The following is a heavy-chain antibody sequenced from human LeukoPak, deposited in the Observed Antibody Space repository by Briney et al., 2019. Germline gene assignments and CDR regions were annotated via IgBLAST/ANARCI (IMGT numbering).Heavy chain of an antibody. Sequence: XXXXXSWVRQAPGQGLEWMGGIIPIFGTANYAQKFQGRVTITADESTSTAYMELSSLRSEDTAVYYCARVMASGSYYPFDYWGQGTLVTVSS. V-gene: IGHV1-69*01. J-gene: IGHJ4*02. CDR2: IIPIFGTA. CDR3: ARVMASGSYYPFDY. D-gene: IGHD1-26*01. CDR1: XXXX.